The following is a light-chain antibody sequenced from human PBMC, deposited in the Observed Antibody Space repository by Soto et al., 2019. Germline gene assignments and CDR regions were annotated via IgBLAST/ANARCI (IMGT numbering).Light chain of an antibody. J-gene: IGLJ1*01. Sequence: QSALTQPASVSGSPGQSITISCTGTSSDVGGYNYVSWYQQHPGKAPKLMIYDVSNRPSGVSNRFSGSKSDNTASLTISGLQAEDEADYYFSSYTSSSTYVFGTGTKVTVL. CDR1: SSDVGGYNY. CDR2: DVS. V-gene: IGLV2-14*01. CDR3: SSYTSSSTYV.